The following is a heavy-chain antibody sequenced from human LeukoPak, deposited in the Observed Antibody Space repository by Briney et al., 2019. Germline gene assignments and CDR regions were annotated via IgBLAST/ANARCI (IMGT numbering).Heavy chain of an antibody. D-gene: IGHD2-21*02. CDR2: LYINDNT. CDR1: GGSVNNGRYY. J-gene: IGHJ6*03. CDR3: ARGVVTDDYYMDV. Sequence: SETLSLTCTVSGGSVNNGRYYWTWIRQPAGKGLEWIWRLYINDNTNYNPSLESRVSISLNTSKSQFYLQLTSVTTPDTAVYFCARGVVTDDYYMDVWGKGTTVTVSS. V-gene: IGHV4-61*02.